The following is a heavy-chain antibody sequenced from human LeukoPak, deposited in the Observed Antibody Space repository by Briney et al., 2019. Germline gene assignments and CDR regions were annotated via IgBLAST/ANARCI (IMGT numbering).Heavy chain of an antibody. Sequence: ASVKASCKVSGERVTELSMHWVRQAPGKGLEWMGGLDPEEDKTIHAQKLQGRFQGRFTMTQDTSTDTAYLELSSLRSEDTAVYYCATLQAVPGSDAFDIWGQGTMVTVSS. J-gene: IGHJ3*02. V-gene: IGHV1-24*01. D-gene: IGHD6-19*01. CDR1: GERVTELS. CDR3: ATLQAVPGSDAFDI. CDR2: LDPEEDKT.